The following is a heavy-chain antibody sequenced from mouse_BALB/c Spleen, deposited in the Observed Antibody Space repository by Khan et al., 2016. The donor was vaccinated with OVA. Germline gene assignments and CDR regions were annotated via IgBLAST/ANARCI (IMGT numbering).Heavy chain of an antibody. J-gene: IGHJ3*01. CDR2: IDPANGYT. Sequence: EVQLQESGAELVKPGASVKLSCTASDFNIKDTYMHWVKQRPEQGLEWIGRIDPANGYTKYDPKFQGKATITADTSSNTAYLQLSSLTSEDTAVYYCARDYWDVFAYWGQGTLVTVSA. V-gene: IGHV14-3*02. CDR1: DFNIKDTY. D-gene: IGHD4-1*01. CDR3: ARDYWDVFAY.